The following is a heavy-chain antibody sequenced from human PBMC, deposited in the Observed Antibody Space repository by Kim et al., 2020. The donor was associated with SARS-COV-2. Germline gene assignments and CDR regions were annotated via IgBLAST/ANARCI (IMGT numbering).Heavy chain of an antibody. V-gene: IGHV3-48*04. D-gene: IGHD3-10*01. Sequence: GGSLRLSCAASGFIFNSYSMNWVRQAPGKGLEWVSYISSSSTTMYYADSVKGRFTISRDNAKNSLYLQMNSLRAEDTAVYYCARDRLTYYYGSGIDYWGQGTLVTVSS. CDR3: ARDRLTYYYGSGIDY. CDR1: GFIFNSYS. CDR2: ISSSSTTM. J-gene: IGHJ4*02.